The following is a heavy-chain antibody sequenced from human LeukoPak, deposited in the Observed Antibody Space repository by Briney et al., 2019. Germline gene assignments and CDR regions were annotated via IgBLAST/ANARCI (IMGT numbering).Heavy chain of an antibody. Sequence: SETLSLTCTVSGFSISSGYYWGWFRQPPGKGLEWIGSIYHSGSTYYNLSFKSRVTISLNTSKNYFSLKLNSVTAAGTAVYYCARGSTTGTTSYFDPWGQGTLVTVSS. D-gene: IGHD1-1*01. CDR1: GFSISSGYY. CDR3: ARGSTTGTTSYFDP. J-gene: IGHJ5*02. V-gene: IGHV4-38-2*02. CDR2: IYHSGST.